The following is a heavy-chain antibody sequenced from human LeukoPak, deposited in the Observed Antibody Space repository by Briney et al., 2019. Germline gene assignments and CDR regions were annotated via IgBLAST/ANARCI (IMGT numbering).Heavy chain of an antibody. CDR1: GDSISSYY. CDR3: ARHGANRQQLVMAFDI. V-gene: IGHV4-59*08. D-gene: IGHD6-13*01. Sequence: SDTLSLTCTVSGDSISSYYWSWIRQPPGKGLECIGYIYYSRSTNYNPSLKSRVTISIDTSKNQFSLKLNSVTAADTAVYYCARHGANRQQLVMAFDIWGQGTMVTVSS. J-gene: IGHJ3*02. CDR2: IYYSRST.